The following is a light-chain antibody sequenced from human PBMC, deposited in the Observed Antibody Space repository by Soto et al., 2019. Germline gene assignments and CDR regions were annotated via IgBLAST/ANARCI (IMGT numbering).Light chain of an antibody. V-gene: IGLV1-51*02. J-gene: IGLJ1*01. Sequence: QSVLTQPPSVSAAPEQKVTISCSGGSSNLGINFVSWYQQLPGGVPKLLIYENNKRPSGIPDRFSGANSVTSATLDITGLQAGDEADSYCAIWDGSLRVGVFGGGTNLTVL. CDR2: ENN. CDR3: AIWDGSLRVGV. CDR1: SSNLGINF.